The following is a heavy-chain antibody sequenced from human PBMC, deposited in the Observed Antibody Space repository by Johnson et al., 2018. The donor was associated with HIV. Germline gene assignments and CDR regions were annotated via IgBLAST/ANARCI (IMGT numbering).Heavy chain of an antibody. D-gene: IGHD2-8*02. J-gene: IGHJ3*01. CDR3: ARALVVYARDAFVF. CDR1: GFTFSSYA. V-gene: IGHV3-30*04. Sequence: QVQLVESGGGVIRPGGSLRLSCAASGFTFSSYAMHWVRQAPGKGLEWVAVISYDGSNNYYADSMKVRFTISRDNSKNTLYLQMNSLRTEDTAVYYCARALVVYARDAFVFWGQGTMVTVSS. CDR2: ISYDGSNN.